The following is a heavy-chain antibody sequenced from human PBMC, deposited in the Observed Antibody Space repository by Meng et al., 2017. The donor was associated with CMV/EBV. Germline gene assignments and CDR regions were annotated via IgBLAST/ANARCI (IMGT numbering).Heavy chain of an antibody. D-gene: IGHD6-13*01. V-gene: IGHV4-39*07. CDR3: AAGTSPLSDY. Sequence: GSLRLSCTVSGGSISSSSYYWGWIRQPPGKGLEWIGSIYYSGSTYYNPSLKSRVTISVDTSKNQFSLKLSSVTAADTAVYYCAAGTSPLSDYWGQRTLVTVSS. CDR2: IYYSGST. J-gene: IGHJ4*02. CDR1: GGSISSSSYY.